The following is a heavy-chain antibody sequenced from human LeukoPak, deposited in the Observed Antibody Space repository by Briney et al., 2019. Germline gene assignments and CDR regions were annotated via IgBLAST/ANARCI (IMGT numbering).Heavy chain of an antibody. D-gene: IGHD3-16*02. V-gene: IGHV3-9*01. Sequence: GGSLRLSCAASGFTFDDYAMHWVRQIPGKGLEWVSGISWNSAGIGYADSVKGRFTISRDNAKNSLYLQMNSLRAEDTAVYYCARAIKYYDYVWGSYRSPYFDYWGQGTLVTVSS. CDR1: GFTFDDYA. J-gene: IGHJ4*02. CDR2: ISWNSAGI. CDR3: ARAIKYYDYVWGSYRSPYFDY.